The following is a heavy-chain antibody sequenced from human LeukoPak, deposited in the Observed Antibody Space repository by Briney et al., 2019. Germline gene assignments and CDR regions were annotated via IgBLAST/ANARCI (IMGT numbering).Heavy chain of an antibody. CDR2: ISYDGSNK. Sequence: GGSLRLSCAASGFTFSSYAMHWVRQAPGKGLEWVAVISYDGSNKYYADSAKGRFTISRDNSKNTLYLQMNSLRAEDTAVYYCATLYSRDYWGQGTLVTVSS. CDR3: ATLYSRDY. D-gene: IGHD6-13*01. V-gene: IGHV3-30-3*01. J-gene: IGHJ4*02. CDR1: GFTFSSYA.